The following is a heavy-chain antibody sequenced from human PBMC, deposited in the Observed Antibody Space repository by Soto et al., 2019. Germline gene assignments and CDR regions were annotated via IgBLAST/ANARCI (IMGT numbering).Heavy chain of an antibody. D-gene: IGHD6-13*01. CDR3: AKGSSSSSWYPDY. Sequence: GGSLRLSCAASGFTFSSYAMTWVRQAPGKGLEWVSVISGSDSSTYYADSVKGRFTISRDNSKNTLYLQMNSLRADDTAIYYCAKGSSSSSWYPDYWGQGTLVTV. V-gene: IGHV3-23*01. CDR1: GFTFSSYA. J-gene: IGHJ4*02. CDR2: ISGSDSST.